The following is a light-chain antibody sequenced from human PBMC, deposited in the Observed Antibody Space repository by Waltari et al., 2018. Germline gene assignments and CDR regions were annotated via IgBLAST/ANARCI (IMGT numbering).Light chain of an antibody. CDR2: ECS. V-gene: IGLV2-23*01. Sequence: QSALTQPASVSGFPGQSITISCSGTGSDVGSYSLVSWYRKQPGKAPKLIIYECSGRPSGVCRRFSGAKSGDTASLTISGRQPEDEADYYCCSYAGSNSWVFGGGTKLTVL. CDR1: GSDVGSYSL. J-gene: IGLJ3*02. CDR3: CSYAGSNSWV.